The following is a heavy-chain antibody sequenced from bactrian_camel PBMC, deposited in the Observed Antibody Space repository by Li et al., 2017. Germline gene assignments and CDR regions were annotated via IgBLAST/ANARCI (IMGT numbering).Heavy chain of an antibody. V-gene: IGHV3S31*01. D-gene: IGHD5*01. CDR1: AFTFSNYA. J-gene: IGHJ4*01. CDR2: IHSGGSTT. CDR3: VADRGGGLVLTTTCSEFDEYNY. Sequence: VQLVESGGGSVQSGGSLRLSCAASAFTFSNYAMSWVRQAPGKGLEWISVIHSGGSTTFYADSVKGRFTISLDNAEKTLYLQMNSLKPEDTGVYYCVADRGGGLVLTTTCSEFDEYNYWGQGTQVTVS.